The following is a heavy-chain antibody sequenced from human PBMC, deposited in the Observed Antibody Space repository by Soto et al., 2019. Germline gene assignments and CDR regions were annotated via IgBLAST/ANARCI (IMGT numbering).Heavy chain of an antibody. J-gene: IGHJ4*02. CDR3: ATPPGYSSGWYFGYYFDY. V-gene: IGHV3-23*01. CDR1: GFTFSSYA. Sequence: EVQLLESGGGLVQPGGSLRLSCAASGFTFSSYAMSWVRQAPGKGLEWVSAIIGSGGSTYYADSVKGRFTISRDNAKNTLYLQMNSLRAEDTAVYYCATPPGYSSGWYFGYYFDYWGQGTLVTVSS. CDR2: IIGSGGST. D-gene: IGHD6-19*01.